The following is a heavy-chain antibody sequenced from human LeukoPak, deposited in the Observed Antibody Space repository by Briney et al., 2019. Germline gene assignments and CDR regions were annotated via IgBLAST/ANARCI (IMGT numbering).Heavy chain of an antibody. J-gene: IGHJ4*02. CDR3: ARDHSSSWTFDY. D-gene: IGHD6-13*01. CDR2: ISRSSSFL. CDR1: GFAFSSYS. Sequence: PGGSLRLSCAASGFAFSSYSMNWIRLAPGKRLEWVSYISRSSSFLYYADSVKGRFTISRDNAKNSLYLQMNSLRDEDTAVYYCARDHSSSWTFDYWGQGTLVTVSS. V-gene: IGHV3-48*02.